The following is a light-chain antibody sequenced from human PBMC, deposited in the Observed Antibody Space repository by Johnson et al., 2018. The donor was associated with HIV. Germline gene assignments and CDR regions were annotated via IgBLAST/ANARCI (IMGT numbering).Light chain of an antibody. J-gene: IGLJ1*01. CDR1: SSNIGNNY. V-gene: IGLV1-51*01. CDR2: DNN. Sequence: QSVLTQPPSVSAAPGQKVTISCSGSSSNIGNNYVSWYQQLPGTAPKLLIYDNNKRPSGIPDRFSVSKSGTSATLGITGLQTGDEADYYCGTWDSSLSAGVFGAGTNVTVL. CDR3: GTWDSSLSAGV.